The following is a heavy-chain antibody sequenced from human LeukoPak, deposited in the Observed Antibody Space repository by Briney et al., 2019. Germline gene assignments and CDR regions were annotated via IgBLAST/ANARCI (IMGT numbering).Heavy chain of an antibody. D-gene: IGHD3-16*01. V-gene: IGHV4-38-2*02. CDR3: ARDEESPVFWGSVGSWTWWFDS. CDR2: IYHSGST. CDR1: GYSISSGYY. Sequence: SSETLSLTCTVSGYSISSGYYWGWIRQPPGKGLERLGCIYHSGSTYYNPSLKSRVTISVDTSKNQFSLKLGSVTAADTAVYYCARDEESPVFWGSVGSWTWWFDSWGQGTLVTVSS. J-gene: IGHJ5*01.